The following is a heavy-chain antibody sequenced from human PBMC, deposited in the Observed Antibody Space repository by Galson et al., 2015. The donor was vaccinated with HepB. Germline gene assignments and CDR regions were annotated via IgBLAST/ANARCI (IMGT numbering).Heavy chain of an antibody. V-gene: IGHV3-23*01. CDR2: ISGSGGST. Sequence: SLRLSCAASQFTFSSYAMSWVRQAPGKGLEWVSAISGSGGSTYYADSVKGRSTISRDNSKNTLYLQMHSLRAEDTAVYYCATGGYYDSSGYYRHYYYYMDVWGKGTTVTVSS. J-gene: IGHJ6*03. CDR3: ATGGYYDSSGYYRHYYYYMDV. D-gene: IGHD3-22*01. CDR1: QFTFSSYA.